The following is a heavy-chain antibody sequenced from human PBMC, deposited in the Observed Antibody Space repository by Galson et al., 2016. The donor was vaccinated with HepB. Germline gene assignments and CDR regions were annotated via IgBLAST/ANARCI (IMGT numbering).Heavy chain of an antibody. CDR2: INPKSGAT. CDR1: GYNFTNYY. CDR3: ARDGPVETRMPSLHGMDV. D-gene: IGHD5-18*01. J-gene: IGHJ6*02. Sequence: SVKVSCKASGYNFTNYYIHWVRQAPGQGLEWMGWINPKSGATKYAQKFQGWVAMTRDTSITTVHMELSSLRPDGTALYYCARDGPVETRMPSLHGMDVWGQGTTVTVSS. V-gene: IGHV1-2*04.